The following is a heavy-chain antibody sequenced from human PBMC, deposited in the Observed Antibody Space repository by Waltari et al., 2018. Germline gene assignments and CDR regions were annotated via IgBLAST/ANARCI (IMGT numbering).Heavy chain of an antibody. Sequence: EVQLVESGGGLVQPGGSLRLSCAASGFTFSSYDMHWVRQATGKGLEWVSAIGTAGDTYYPGSVKGRFTISRENAKNSLYLQMNSLRAGDTAVYYCARGKSSDYGDQADAFDIWGQGTMVTVSS. CDR2: IGTAGDT. J-gene: IGHJ3*02. CDR1: GFTFSSYD. D-gene: IGHD4-17*01. CDR3: ARGKSSDYGDQADAFDI. V-gene: IGHV3-13*01.